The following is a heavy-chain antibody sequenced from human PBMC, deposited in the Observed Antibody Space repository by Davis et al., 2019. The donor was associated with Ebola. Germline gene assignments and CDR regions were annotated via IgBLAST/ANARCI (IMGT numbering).Heavy chain of an antibody. Sequence: GESLKIYCAASGFTFSSNYMSWVRQAPGKGLEWVSVIYSGGSTYYADSVKGRLTISRDNSKNTLYLQMNSLRAEDTAVYYCARDFGYYDSSGYYYWYYGMDVWGQGTTVTVSS. J-gene: IGHJ6*02. V-gene: IGHV3-66*01. CDR1: GFTFSSNY. CDR2: IYSGGST. CDR3: ARDFGYYDSSGYYYWYYGMDV. D-gene: IGHD3-22*01.